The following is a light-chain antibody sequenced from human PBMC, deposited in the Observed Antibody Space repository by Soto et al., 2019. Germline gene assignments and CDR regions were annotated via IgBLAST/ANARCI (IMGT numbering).Light chain of an antibody. CDR1: QSLFSSSNKKNY. V-gene: IGKV4-1*01. Sequence: DVVMTESPDSLAVSLGESATINCKSIQSLFSSSNKKNYLAWYQQKPGQSPKLFIYWASTRESGVPDRFSGSGSGTDFTLTISSLQAEDAAVYYCQQYYSSPGTFGQGTKVDIK. CDR3: QQYYSSPGT. J-gene: IGKJ1*01. CDR2: WAS.